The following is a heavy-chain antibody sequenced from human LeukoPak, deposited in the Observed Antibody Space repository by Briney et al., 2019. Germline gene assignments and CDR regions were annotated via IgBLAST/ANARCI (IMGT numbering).Heavy chain of an antibody. CDR3: ARDVYDKSVYYFYGTDV. V-gene: IGHV3-30*01. D-gene: IGHD3-16*01. J-gene: IGHJ6*02. Sequence: DSVKGRFTISRDNSKNTLYLQMNSLRAEDTAVYYCARDVYDKSVYYFYGTDVWGQGTTVTVSS.